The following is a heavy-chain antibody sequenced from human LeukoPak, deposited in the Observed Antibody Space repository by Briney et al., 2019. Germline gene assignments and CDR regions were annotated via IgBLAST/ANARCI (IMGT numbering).Heavy chain of an antibody. CDR3: ARPYSTGIRDAYDM. CDR1: GYSFTNYW. CDR2: IYPGNSDA. Sequence: GESLTISCKASGYSFTNYWIAWVRQMPGKGVEWMGRIYPGNSDASYSPSFQGQVTLSVDRSITTASLQWPSLNASDTAIYYCARPYSTGIRDAYDMWGQGTMVIVSS. V-gene: IGHV5-51*01. D-gene: IGHD2-8*02. J-gene: IGHJ3*02.